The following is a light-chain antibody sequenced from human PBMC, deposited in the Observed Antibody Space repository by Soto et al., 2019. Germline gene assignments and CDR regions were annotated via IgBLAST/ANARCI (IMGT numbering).Light chain of an antibody. CDR2: GNG. V-gene: IGLV1-40*01. Sequence: QSVLTQPPSVSGAPGQRITISCTGGSSNIGAGYDVHWYRQLPGTAPKLLIYGNGNRPSGVPDRFSGSKSGTSASLAITGLQTEDEADYYCQSYDSSLSGSEVFGTGTKVTVL. CDR1: SSNIGAGYD. CDR3: QSYDSSLSGSEV. J-gene: IGLJ1*01.